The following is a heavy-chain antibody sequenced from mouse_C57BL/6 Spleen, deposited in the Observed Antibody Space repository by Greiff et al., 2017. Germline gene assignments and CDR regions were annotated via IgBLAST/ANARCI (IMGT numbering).Heavy chain of an antibody. D-gene: IGHD1-1*01. CDR3: ARSYGRSYDFDY. CDR1: GYTFTSYG. V-gene: IGHV1-81*01. Sequence: QVQLQQSGAELARPGASVKLSCKASGYTFTSYGISWVKQRTGQGLEWIGEIYPRSGNTYYNEKFKGKATLTADKSSSTAYMELRSLTSEDSAVYFGARSYGRSYDFDYWGQGTTLTVSS. J-gene: IGHJ2*01. CDR2: IYPRSGNT.